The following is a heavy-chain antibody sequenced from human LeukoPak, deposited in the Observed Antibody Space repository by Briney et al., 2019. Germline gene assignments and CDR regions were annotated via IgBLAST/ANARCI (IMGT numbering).Heavy chain of an antibody. CDR3: AKLIAAAGNFDY. D-gene: IGHD6-13*01. CDR2: ISYDGSNK. CDR1: GFTLSSYG. V-gene: IGHV3-30*18. Sequence: GGSLRLSCAASGFTLSSYGMHWVRQAPGKGLEWVAVISYDGSNKYYADSVKGRFTISRDNSKNTLYLQMNSLRAEDTAVYYCAKLIAAAGNFDYWGQGTLVTVSS. J-gene: IGHJ4*02.